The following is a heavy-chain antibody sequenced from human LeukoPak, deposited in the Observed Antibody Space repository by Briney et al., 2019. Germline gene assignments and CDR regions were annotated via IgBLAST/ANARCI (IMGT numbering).Heavy chain of an antibody. V-gene: IGHV3-21*01. Sequence: GGSLRLSCAASGFSFSSYSMNWVRQAPGKGLEWASSISSSSSYIYYADSVKSRFTISRGNAKNSLYLQMNSLRAEDTAVYYCARVPHINSSGWDFDYWGQGTLVTVSS. D-gene: IGHD6-19*01. CDR1: GFSFSSYS. CDR3: ARVPHINSSGWDFDY. J-gene: IGHJ4*02. CDR2: ISSSSSYI.